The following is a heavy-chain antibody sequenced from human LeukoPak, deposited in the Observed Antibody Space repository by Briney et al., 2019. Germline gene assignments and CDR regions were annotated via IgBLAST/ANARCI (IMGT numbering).Heavy chain of an antibody. CDR2: IIAILGIA. D-gene: IGHD5-18*01. CDR1: GGTFSSYT. CDR3: ARVLEDTAMDNWFDP. Sequence: SVRVSCEASGGTFSSYTISWVRQGPGPGLEWMGRIIAILGIANYAQKSQGRVTITADKSTSTAYMELSSLRPEDTAVYYCARVLEDTAMDNWFDPWGQGTLVTVSS. V-gene: IGHV1-69*10. J-gene: IGHJ5*02.